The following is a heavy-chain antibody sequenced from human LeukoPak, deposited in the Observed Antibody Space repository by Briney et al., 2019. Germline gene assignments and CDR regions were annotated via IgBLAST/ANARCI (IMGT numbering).Heavy chain of an antibody. Sequence: PGGSLRLSCAASGFAFSSYSMNWVRQAPGKGLEWVSYISSSSSTIYYADSVKGRFTISRDNAKNSLYLQMNSLRAEDTAVYYCARDIWQQLVEPDAFDIWGQGTMVTVSS. CDR2: ISSSSSTI. D-gene: IGHD6-13*01. CDR3: ARDIWQQLVEPDAFDI. V-gene: IGHV3-48*01. CDR1: GFAFSSYS. J-gene: IGHJ3*02.